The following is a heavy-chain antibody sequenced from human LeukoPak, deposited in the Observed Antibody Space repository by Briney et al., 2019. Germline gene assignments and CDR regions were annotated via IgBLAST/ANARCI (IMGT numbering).Heavy chain of an antibody. Sequence: PGGSLRLSCAASGHIFKSNTFSWGPQAPGKGLERGSSFVTMSGYTYYADSVRGRFTISSDSAKRSVFLQRDIVSGYDTAVYYCSRDRRDPWNYNCYGMDVWGQGTTVTVSS. CDR3: SRDRRDPWNYNCYGMDV. CDR2: FVTMSGYT. D-gene: IGHD1-1*01. CDR1: GHIFKSNT. J-gene: IGHJ6*02. V-gene: IGHV3-21*01.